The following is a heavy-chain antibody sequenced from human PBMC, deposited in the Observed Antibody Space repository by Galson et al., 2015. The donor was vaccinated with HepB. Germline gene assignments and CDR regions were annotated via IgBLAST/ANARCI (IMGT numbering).Heavy chain of an antibody. Sequence: SLRLSCAASGFTFSDYYMSWIRQAPGKGLEWVSYISSSSSYTNYADSVKGRFTISRDNAKNSLYLQMNSLRAEDTAVYYCARGGGGYYYYYGMDVWGQGTTVTVSS. CDR3: ARGGGGYYYYYGMDV. D-gene: IGHD3-16*01. V-gene: IGHV3-11*06. J-gene: IGHJ6*02. CDR2: ISSSSSYT. CDR1: GFTFSDYY.